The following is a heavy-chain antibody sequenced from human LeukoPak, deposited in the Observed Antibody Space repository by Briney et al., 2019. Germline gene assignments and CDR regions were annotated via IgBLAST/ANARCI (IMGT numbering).Heavy chain of an antibody. Sequence: GGSLLLSCAASGLTVSNNYMSWVRQAPGKGLEWVSVIYSGGSTFYADSVKGRFTISRDNSKNTLYLQMNSLRAEDTALYYCARDTYYDSTGYYYSDYWGQGTLVTVSS. V-gene: IGHV3-53*01. J-gene: IGHJ4*02. CDR2: IYSGGST. CDR3: ARDTYYDSTGYYYSDY. D-gene: IGHD3-22*01. CDR1: GLTVSNNY.